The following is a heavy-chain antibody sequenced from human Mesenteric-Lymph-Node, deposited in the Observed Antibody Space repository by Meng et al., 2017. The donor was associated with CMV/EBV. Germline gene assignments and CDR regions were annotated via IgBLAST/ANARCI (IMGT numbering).Heavy chain of an antibody. CDR1: GFTFSSYP. CDR2: ISGSGGTT. Sequence: SGFTFSSYPMRWVRQAPGKGLEWVSGISGSGGTTYYADSVKGRFTISRDNSKNTLYLQMNSLRAEDTAVYYCAKGSIAAHLTWFDPWGQGTLVTVSS. V-gene: IGHV3-23*01. CDR3: AKGSIAAHLTWFDP. D-gene: IGHD6-6*01. J-gene: IGHJ5*02.